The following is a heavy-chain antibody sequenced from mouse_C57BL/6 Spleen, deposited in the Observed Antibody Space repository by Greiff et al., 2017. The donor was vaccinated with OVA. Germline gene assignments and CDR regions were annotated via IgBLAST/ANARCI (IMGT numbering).Heavy chain of an antibody. Sequence: VQVVESGPGLVPPSQCLSISCKVSGFSLTSYGVHWVRQSPGKGLEWLGVIWSGGSTDYNAAFISRMSISKDNSKCQVFFKMNSLQADDTAIDYCARNGPSPGYFDVWGTGTTVTVSA. J-gene: IGHJ1*03. CDR1: GFSLTSYG. V-gene: IGHV2-2*01. CDR2: IWSGGST. CDR3: ARNGPSPGYFDV. D-gene: IGHD2-10*02.